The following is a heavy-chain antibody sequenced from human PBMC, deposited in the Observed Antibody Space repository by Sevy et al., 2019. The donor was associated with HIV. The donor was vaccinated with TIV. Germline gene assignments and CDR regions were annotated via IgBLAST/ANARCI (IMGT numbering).Heavy chain of an antibody. Sequence: GGSLRLSCAVSGFTFSTYAMHWVRQAPGKGLECVAIVSSDGSEINYADSVKGRFTIPRNNSRNTLYLQMNSLRTEDTALYYCARDQLGSIDYWGQGTLVTVSS. CDR3: ARDQLGSIDY. J-gene: IGHJ4*02. CDR1: GFTFSTYA. CDR2: VSSDGSEI. D-gene: IGHD7-27*01. V-gene: IGHV3-30-3*01.